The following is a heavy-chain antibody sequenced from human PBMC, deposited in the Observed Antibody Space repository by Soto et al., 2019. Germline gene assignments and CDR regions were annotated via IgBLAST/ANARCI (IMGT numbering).Heavy chain of an antibody. V-gene: IGHV3-74*01. J-gene: IGHJ5*02. CDR1: GFTFSSYW. CDR2: IKTDGSTT. CDR3: ARVGVGAYGFDP. Sequence: EVQLVESGGGLVQPGGSLRLSCAASGFTFSSYWMHWVRQAPGEGLIWVSRIKTDGSTTSYADSVKGRFTISRDNAKNTLYLQMNSLRTEDTAVYYCARVGVGAYGFDPWGQGTLVTVSS. D-gene: IGHD2-21*01.